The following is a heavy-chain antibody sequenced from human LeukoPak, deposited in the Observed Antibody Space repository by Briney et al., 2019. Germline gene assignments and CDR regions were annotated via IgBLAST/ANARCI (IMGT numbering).Heavy chain of an antibody. CDR3: ARARPGVYSSSSSTFDY. CDR2: IRPNSGGT. CDR1: GYTFAAYY. Sequence: GASVKVSCKASGYTFAAYYMYWVRQAPGQGLEWMGWIRPNSGGTNYTQKFQGRVTMTRDTSISTAYMELSRLRSDDTAVYYCARARPGVYSSSSSTFDYWGQGTLVTVSS. V-gene: IGHV1-2*02. D-gene: IGHD6-6*01. J-gene: IGHJ4*02.